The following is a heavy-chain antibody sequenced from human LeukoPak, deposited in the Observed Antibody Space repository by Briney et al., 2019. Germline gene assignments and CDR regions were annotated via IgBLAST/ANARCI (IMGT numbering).Heavy chain of an antibody. CDR2: IKHDGGEK. V-gene: IGHV3-7*04. Sequence: GGSLRLSCEGSGFSFSTSWMDWVRQAPGKGLEWVANIKHDGGEKYYVDSVKGRLTISRDNAKNSLYLQMNSLRAEDTAVYYCARQPLFPHRFDPWGQGTLVTVSS. J-gene: IGHJ5*02. CDR1: GFSFSTSW. CDR3: ARQPLFPHRFDP.